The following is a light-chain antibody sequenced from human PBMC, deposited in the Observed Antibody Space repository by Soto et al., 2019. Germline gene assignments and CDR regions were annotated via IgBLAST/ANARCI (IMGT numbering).Light chain of an antibody. CDR3: CSYAGRSTLYV. CDR1: SSDVGGYNY. V-gene: IGLV2-11*01. Sequence: QSALTQPRSVSGSPGQSVTISCTGTSSDVGGYNYVSWYQQHPGKAPKLMIYDVSKRPSGVPDRFSGPKSGNTASLTISGLQAEDEADYYCCSYAGRSTLYVLGTGTKVTVL. CDR2: DVS. J-gene: IGLJ1*01.